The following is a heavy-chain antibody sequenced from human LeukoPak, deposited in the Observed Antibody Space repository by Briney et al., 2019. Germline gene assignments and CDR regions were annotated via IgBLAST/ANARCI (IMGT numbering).Heavy chain of an antibody. Sequence: SETLSLTCTVSGYSISSGFYWTWIRQPPGKGLEWIGAIYHSGSTYYSPSLKSRVTISLDMSKNQFSLKLSSVTAADTAVYYCARGGYCGGDCYFYYWGQGTLVTVSS. V-gene: IGHV4-38-2*02. CDR2: IYHSGST. CDR3: ARGGYCGGDCYFYY. D-gene: IGHD2-21*02. J-gene: IGHJ4*02. CDR1: GYSISSGFY.